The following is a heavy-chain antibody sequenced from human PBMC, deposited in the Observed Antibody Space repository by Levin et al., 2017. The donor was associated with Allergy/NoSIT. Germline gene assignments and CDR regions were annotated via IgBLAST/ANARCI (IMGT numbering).Heavy chain of an antibody. CDR2: INSDGTNT. CDR1: GFPFRRFW. D-gene: IGHD2-2*01. J-gene: IGHJ4*02. Sequence: LSLTCAASGFPFRRFWMHWVRPAPGKGLVWVSHINSDGTNTNYADSVKGRFTISRDNTENTLYLQMDSLRAEDTSVYFCARGGCSSTSCLDNWGQGTLVTVSS. CDR3: ARGGCSSTSCLDN. V-gene: IGHV3-74*01.